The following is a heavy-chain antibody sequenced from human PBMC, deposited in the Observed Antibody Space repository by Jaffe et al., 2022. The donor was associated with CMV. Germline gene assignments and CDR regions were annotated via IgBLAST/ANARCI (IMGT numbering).Heavy chain of an antibody. CDR3: VRTSGDAHHFDY. CDR1: GGSISSSNYF. CDR2: IYYSGNT. J-gene: IGHJ4*02. Sequence: QLQLQESGPGLVKPSETLSLTCTVSGGSISSSNYFWGWIRQPPGKGLEWIGNIYYSGNTYYNPSLKSRVTISVDTSKNQFSLKVSSVTAADTAVYYCVRTSGDAHHFDYWGQGTLVTVSS. D-gene: IGHD2-21*02. V-gene: IGHV4-39*01.